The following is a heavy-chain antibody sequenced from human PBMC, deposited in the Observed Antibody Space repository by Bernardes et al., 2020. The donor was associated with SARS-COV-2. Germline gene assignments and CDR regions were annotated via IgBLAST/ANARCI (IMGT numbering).Heavy chain of an antibody. J-gene: IGHJ4*02. CDR1: GFTFGSHA. Sequence: GGSLRLSCAASGFTFGSHAMTWVRQAPGRGLEWVSVISGSGADTYYADSVKGRFTISRDNSKKTLYLQMDNLRVEDTAVYYCAKDGDSSGVTFTGIDYWGQGTQVTVSS. D-gene: IGHD3-22*01. CDR2: ISGSGADT. CDR3: AKDGDSSGVTFTGIDY. V-gene: IGHV3-23*01.